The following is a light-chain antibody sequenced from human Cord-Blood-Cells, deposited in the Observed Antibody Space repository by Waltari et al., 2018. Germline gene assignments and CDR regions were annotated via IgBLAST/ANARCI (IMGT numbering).Light chain of an antibody. CDR3: CSYSGSYTGV. CDR2: DVS. Sequence: QSALTQPRSVSGSPGQSVTISCTGTSSDVGGYNYVSWYQQHPGKAPKLMIYDVSKRPSVVPVRFSGAKSGNTAALLISGLQAEDEADYYCCSYSGSYTGVFGGGTKLTVL. V-gene: IGLV2-11*01. CDR1: SSDVGGYNY. J-gene: IGLJ3*02.